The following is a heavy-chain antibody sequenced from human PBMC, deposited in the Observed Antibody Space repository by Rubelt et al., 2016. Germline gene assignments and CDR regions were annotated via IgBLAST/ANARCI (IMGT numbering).Heavy chain of an antibody. CDR3: ARVNCSGGSCYPGWFDP. Sequence: DSVKGRFTISRDNAKNSLYLQMNSLRAEDTAVYYCARVNCSGGSCYPGWFDPWGQGTLVTVSS. D-gene: IGHD2-15*01. J-gene: IGHJ5*02. V-gene: IGHV3-11*06.